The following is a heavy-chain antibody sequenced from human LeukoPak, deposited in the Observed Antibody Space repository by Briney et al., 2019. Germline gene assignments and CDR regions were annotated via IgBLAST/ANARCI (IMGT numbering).Heavy chain of an antibody. J-gene: IGHJ4*02. Sequence: SETLSLTCTVSGGSISSSSYYWGWIRQPPGKGLEWIGSIYYSGSTYYNPSLKSRVTISVGTSKNQFSLKLSSVTAADTAVYYCARVGYCTNGVCSQRIFDYWGQGTLVTVSS. CDR3: ARVGYCTNGVCSQRIFDY. D-gene: IGHD2-8*01. V-gene: IGHV4-39*01. CDR1: GGSISSSSYY. CDR2: IYYSGST.